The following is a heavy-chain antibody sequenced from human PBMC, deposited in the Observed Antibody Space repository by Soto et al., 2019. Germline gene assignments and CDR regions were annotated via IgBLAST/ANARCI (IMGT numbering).Heavy chain of an antibody. CDR3: GRDPYYGAIDY. V-gene: IGHV3-7*01. CDR2: IKKDGTEI. D-gene: IGHD3-10*01. J-gene: IGHJ4*02. Sequence: EVQLMESGGGLVQPGGSLRLSCVTSGFSFSSSWMAWVRQAPGKGLEWVADIKKDGTEINYVDSVKGRVTISRDNAMISLYLQMDSLRVEDTAVYYCGRDPYYGAIDYWGLGTQVIVSS. CDR1: GFSFSSSW.